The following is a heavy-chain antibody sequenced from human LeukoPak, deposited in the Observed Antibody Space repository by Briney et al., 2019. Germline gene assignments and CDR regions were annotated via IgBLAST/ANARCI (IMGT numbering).Heavy chain of an antibody. CDR3: ARDIPCSGGSCSFY. CDR2: ISSSGSTI. CDR1: GFAFSDYY. J-gene: IGHJ4*02. D-gene: IGHD2-15*01. Sequence: PGGSLRLSCAASGFAFSDYYMSWIRQAPGKGLEWVSYISSSGSTIYYADSVKGRFTISRDNAKNSLYLQMNSLRAEDTAMYYCARDIPCSGGSCSFYWGQGTLVTVSS. V-gene: IGHV3-11*04.